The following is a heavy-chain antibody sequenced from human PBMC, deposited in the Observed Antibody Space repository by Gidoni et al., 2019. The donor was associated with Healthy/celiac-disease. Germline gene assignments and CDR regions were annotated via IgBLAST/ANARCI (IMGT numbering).Heavy chain of an antibody. J-gene: IGHJ4*02. CDR2: IKSKTDGGTT. D-gene: IGHD6-13*01. Sequence: EVQLVESGGGLVKPGGSLSLSCAASGFTFSNAWMNWVRQAPGKGLEWVGRIKSKTDGGTTDYAAPVKGRFTISRDDSKNTLYLQMNSLKTEDTAVYYCTTDLIAAAGPFDYWGQGTLVTVSS. CDR1: GFTFSNAW. CDR3: TTDLIAAAGPFDY. V-gene: IGHV3-15*07.